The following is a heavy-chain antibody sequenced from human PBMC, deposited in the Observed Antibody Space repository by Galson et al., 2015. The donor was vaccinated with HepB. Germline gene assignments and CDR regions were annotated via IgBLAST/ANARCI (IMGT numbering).Heavy chain of an antibody. CDR3: ARGGGYGDEYLDY. V-gene: IGHV3-49*04. Sequence: SLRLSCAVSGFTFGDYAMSWVRQAPGKGLEWVGFIRSKPYGGTPEYAASVKGRFSISRDESESIAYLQMNSLKTEDTAVYYCARGGGYGDEYLDYWGQGTLVSVSS. CDR2: IRSKPYGGTP. D-gene: IGHD4-17*01. J-gene: IGHJ4*02. CDR1: GFTFGDYA.